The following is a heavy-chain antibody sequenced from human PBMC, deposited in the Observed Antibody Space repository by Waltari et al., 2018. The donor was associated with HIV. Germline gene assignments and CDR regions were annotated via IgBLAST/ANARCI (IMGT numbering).Heavy chain of an antibody. CDR3: VKDRGIAVRPPYYFGLDV. D-gene: IGHD6-6*01. Sequence: EVQLVESGGGLVQPGRSLRLSCTASGVKFDDYATTVVLPSPGKGLEWVSGFSWSSGSIGYADSVKGRFTISRDKARNSLYLDMNILRPEDTAVYYCVKDRGIAVRPPYYFGLDVWGQGTTVTVSS. V-gene: IGHV3-9*01. J-gene: IGHJ6*02. CDR2: FSWSSGSI. CDR1: GVKFDDYA.